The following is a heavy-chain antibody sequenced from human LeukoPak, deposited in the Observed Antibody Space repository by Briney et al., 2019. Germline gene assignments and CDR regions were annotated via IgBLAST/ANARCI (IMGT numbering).Heavy chain of an antibody. V-gene: IGHV4-34*01. CDR1: GGSFSGYY. J-gene: IGHJ2*01. CDR2: INHSGST. Sequence: PSETLSLTCAVYGGSFSGYYWSWIRQPPGKGLEWIGEINHSGSTNYNPSLKSRVTISVDTSKNQFSLKLSSVTAADTAVYYCARGPVHFDLWGRGTLVTVSS. CDR3: ARGPVHFDL.